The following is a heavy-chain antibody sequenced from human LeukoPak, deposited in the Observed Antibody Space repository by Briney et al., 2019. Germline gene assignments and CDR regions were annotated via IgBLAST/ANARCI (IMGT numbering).Heavy chain of an antibody. D-gene: IGHD2-2*01. J-gene: IGHJ3*02. CDR1: EFTFSNYA. Sequence: GGSLRLSCAASEFTFSNYAMNWVRQMPGKGLEWMGIIYPRDSDTRYSPSFQGQVTISADKSINTAYLQWSSLKASDTAMYYCTRLDCSTSCYPRDAFDIWGQGTMVTVS. CDR2: IYPRDSDT. V-gene: IGHV5-51*01. CDR3: TRLDCSTSCYPRDAFDI.